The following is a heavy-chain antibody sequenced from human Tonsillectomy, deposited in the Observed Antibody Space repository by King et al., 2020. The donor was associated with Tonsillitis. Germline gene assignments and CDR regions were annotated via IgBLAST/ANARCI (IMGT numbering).Heavy chain of an antibody. V-gene: IGHV3-21*01. CDR3: AREYTAWEFVVDV. D-gene: IGHD2-2*01. CDR2: ISNTGSYI. CDR1: GFSIGSYT. Sequence: VQLVESGGGLVKPGGSLRLSCAASGFSIGSYTMNWVRQSPGRGLEWVSSISNTGSYIYYTDSVKGRFTISRDNAKNSLSLQMNSLRAEDTAVYYCAREYTAWEFVVDVWGIGTTVTVSS. J-gene: IGHJ6*04.